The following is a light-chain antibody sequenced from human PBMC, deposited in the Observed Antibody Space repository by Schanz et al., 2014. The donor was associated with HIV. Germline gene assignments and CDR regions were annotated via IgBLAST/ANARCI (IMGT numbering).Light chain of an antibody. J-gene: IGLJ2*01. CDR1: SRDIGSYNF. CDR3: SSFAGNNKLL. CDR2: EVN. V-gene: IGLV2-8*01. Sequence: QSALTQPPSASGSPGQSVTISCTGTSRDIGSYNFVSWYQHHPAEPPKLIIYEVNKRPSGVPNRFSGSKSGNTASLTVSGLQADDEAHYYCSSFAGNNKLLFGGGTKVTVL.